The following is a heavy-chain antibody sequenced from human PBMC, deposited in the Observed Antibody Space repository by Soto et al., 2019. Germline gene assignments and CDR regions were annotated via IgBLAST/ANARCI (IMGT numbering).Heavy chain of an antibody. J-gene: IGHJ4*02. CDR2: ISSSSSYI. CDR3: AREVALGSGDY. V-gene: IGHV3-21*01. Sequence: GESLKISCAASGFTFSSYSMNWVRQAPGKGLEWVSSISSSSSYIYYADSVKGRFTISRDNAKNSLYLRMNSLRAEETAVYYCAREVALGSGDYWGQGTLVTVSS. CDR1: GFTFSSYS. D-gene: IGHD5-12*01.